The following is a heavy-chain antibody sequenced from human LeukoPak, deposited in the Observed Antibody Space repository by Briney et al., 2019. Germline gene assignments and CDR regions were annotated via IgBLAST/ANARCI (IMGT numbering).Heavy chain of an antibody. Sequence: PSETLSLTCTVSGGSISSYYWSWIRQPPGKGLEWIGYIYYSGSTNCNPSLKSRVTISVDTSKNQFSLKLSSVTAADTAVYYCAGHYSSGWFYAFDIWGQGTMVTVSS. CDR1: GGSISSYY. V-gene: IGHV4-59*01. J-gene: IGHJ3*02. D-gene: IGHD6-19*01. CDR3: AGHYSSGWFYAFDI. CDR2: IYYSGST.